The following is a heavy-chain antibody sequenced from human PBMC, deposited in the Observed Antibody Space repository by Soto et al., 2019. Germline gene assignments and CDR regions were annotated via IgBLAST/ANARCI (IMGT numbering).Heavy chain of an antibody. Sequence: EVQLVESGGGLVQPGGSLRLSCAASGFTFSSYAMHWVLQAPGKGLEYVSAISSNGGSTYYANSVKGRFTISRDNAKNTLYLQMGSLRAEDMAVYYCARGRLGYCSGGSCYRYYFDYWGQGTLGTVSS. CDR2: ISSNGGST. CDR3: ARGRLGYCSGGSCYRYYFDY. J-gene: IGHJ4*02. CDR1: GFTFSSYA. D-gene: IGHD2-15*01. V-gene: IGHV3-64*01.